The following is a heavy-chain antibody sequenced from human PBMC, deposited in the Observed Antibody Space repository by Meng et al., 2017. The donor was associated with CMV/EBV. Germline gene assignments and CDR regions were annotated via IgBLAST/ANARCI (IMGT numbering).Heavy chain of an antibody. CDR1: EFTFSDYY. CDR3: ARDRYSSGSDY. D-gene: IGHD6-19*01. V-gene: IGHV3-11*04. Sequence: GESLKISCAASEFTFSDYYMSWIRQAPGKGLEWVSYISSSGSTIYYADSVKGRFTISRDNAKNSLYLQMNSLRAEDTAVYYCARDRYSSGSDYWGQGTLVTVSS. J-gene: IGHJ4*02. CDR2: ISSSGSTI.